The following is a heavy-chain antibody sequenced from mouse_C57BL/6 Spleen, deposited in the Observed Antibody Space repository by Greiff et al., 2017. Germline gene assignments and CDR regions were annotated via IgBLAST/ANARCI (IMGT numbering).Heavy chain of an antibody. J-gene: IGHJ4*01. Sequence: EVHLVESGGGLVKPGGSLKLSCAASGFTFSSYAMSWVRQTPEKRLEWVETISDGGSYTYYPDNVKGRFTISRDNAKNNRYLQMSHLKSEDTAMYYWARDGGGARDYWGQGTSVTVSS. CDR1: GFTFSSYA. CDR3: ARDGGGARDY. V-gene: IGHV5-4*01. CDR2: ISDGGSYT.